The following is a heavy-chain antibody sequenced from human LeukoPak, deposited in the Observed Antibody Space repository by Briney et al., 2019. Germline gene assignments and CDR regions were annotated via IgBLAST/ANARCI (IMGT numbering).Heavy chain of an antibody. Sequence: SETLSLTCTVSGGSISSGSYYWSWIRQPAGKGLEWIGRIYTSGSTNYNPSLKSRVTISVDTSKNQFSLKLSSVTAADTAVYYCARAAMYYDSSGYAIDYWGQGTLVTVSS. CDR2: IYTSGST. CDR1: GGSISSGSYY. D-gene: IGHD3-22*01. J-gene: IGHJ4*02. V-gene: IGHV4-61*02. CDR3: ARAAMYYDSSGYAIDY.